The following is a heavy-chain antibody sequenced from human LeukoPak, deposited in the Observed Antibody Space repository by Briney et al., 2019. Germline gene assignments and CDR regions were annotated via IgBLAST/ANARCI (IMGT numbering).Heavy chain of an antibody. J-gene: IGHJ5*02. CDR1: GGSISGFF. Sequence: SETLSLTCTVSGGSISGFFWSWIRQSPGKGLEYTGYIYYSGTTDYNPTLKSRVSMSVDTSKNQFFLNLTSVTAADTAIYYCARVGYGSGSWGWFDPWGQGTLVTVSS. CDR3: ARVGYGSGSWGWFDP. V-gene: IGHV4-59*01. D-gene: IGHD3-10*01. CDR2: IYYSGTT.